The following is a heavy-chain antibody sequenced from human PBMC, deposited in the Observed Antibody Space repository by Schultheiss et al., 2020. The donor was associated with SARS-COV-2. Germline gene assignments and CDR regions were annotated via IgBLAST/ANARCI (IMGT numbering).Heavy chain of an antibody. Sequence: SQTLSLTCTVSGGSISSYYWSWIRQPPGKGLEWIGYIYYSGSTYYNPSLKSRVTISVDTSKNQFSLKLSSVTAADTAVYYCAREGYDFWSGYRGPTDYWGQGTLVTVSS. J-gene: IGHJ4*02. V-gene: IGHV4-59*12. CDR3: AREGYDFWSGYRGPTDY. CDR1: GGSISSYY. D-gene: IGHD3-3*01. CDR2: IYYSGST.